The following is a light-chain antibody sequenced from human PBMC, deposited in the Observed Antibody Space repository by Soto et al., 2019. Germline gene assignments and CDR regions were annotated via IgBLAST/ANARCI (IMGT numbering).Light chain of an antibody. CDR3: SSYGGRNNLL. CDR1: SSDVGNYNL. V-gene: IGLV2-14*02. J-gene: IGLJ2*01. CDR2: EGN. Sequence: QSVLTQPASVSGSPGQSITISCTGTSSDVGNYNLVSWYQQHPGKAPKLMIYEGNKRPSGVPDRFSGSKSGNTASLTVSGLQAEDEADYYCSSYGGRNNLLFGGGTKLTVL.